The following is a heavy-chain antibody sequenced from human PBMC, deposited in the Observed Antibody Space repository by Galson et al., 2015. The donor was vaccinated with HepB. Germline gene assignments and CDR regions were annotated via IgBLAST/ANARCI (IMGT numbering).Heavy chain of an antibody. CDR1: SSTLTNYG. CDR2: ISAFNYNT. Sequence: SVTVSCKAFSSTLTNYGISWVRQAPGQGLEWMGWISAFNYNTNYAQNFQDRVTMTTDTSTNTAYMELRSLRSDDTAIFYCARVLTTVRGVIRVLGADLWGQGTLVTVSS. V-gene: IGHV1-18*01. CDR3: ARVLTTVRGVIRVLGADL. J-gene: IGHJ5*02. D-gene: IGHD3-10*01.